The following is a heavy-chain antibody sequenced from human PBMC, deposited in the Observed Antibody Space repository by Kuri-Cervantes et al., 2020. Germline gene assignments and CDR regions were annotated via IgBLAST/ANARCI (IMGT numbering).Heavy chain of an antibody. V-gene: IGHV4-34*01. CDR2: INRDGGT. D-gene: IGHD3/OR15-3a*01. J-gene: IGHJ4*03. Sequence: SETLSLTCAVYGGSFNDNYWSWIRQPPGKGLEWIGDINRDGGTNYNPSLKSRVTLSVDPSKKHLSLKVTSMTAADTAVYYCARGYDFMSSRPVFSFDFWGPGTLVTVSS. CDR1: GGSFNDNY. CDR3: ARGYDFMSSRPVFSFDF.